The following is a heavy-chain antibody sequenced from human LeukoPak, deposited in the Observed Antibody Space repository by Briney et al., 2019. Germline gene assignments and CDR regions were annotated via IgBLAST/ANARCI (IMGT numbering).Heavy chain of an antibody. V-gene: IGHV1-8*01. CDR1: GYTFTSYD. Sequence: GASVKVSCKASGYTFTSYDINWVRQATGQGLEWMGWMNPNSGNTGYAQKFQGRVTMTRNTSISTAYMELSSLRSEDAAVYYRARGAATSYSYYYYGMDVWGQGTTVTVSS. D-gene: IGHD2-15*01. J-gene: IGHJ6*02. CDR3: ARGAATSYSYYYYGMDV. CDR2: MNPNSGNT.